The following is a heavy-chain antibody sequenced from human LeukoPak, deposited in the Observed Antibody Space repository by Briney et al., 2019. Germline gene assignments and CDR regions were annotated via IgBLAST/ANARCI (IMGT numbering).Heavy chain of an antibody. Sequence: MASETLSLTCTVSGGSINSYYWSWFRQPPGEGLEWIGSIYYTGNPNYNPSLKSRVTISVDTSKNQFSLKLSSVTAADTAVYYCGSRRTAMFGVIKGPIDYWGQGTLVTVSS. CDR2: IYYTGNP. CDR1: GGSINSYY. CDR3: GSRRTAMFGVIKGPIDY. J-gene: IGHJ4*02. V-gene: IGHV4-59*12. D-gene: IGHD3-3*01.